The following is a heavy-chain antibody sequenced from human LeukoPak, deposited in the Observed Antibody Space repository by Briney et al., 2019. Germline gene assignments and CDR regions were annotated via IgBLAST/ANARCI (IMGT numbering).Heavy chain of an antibody. CDR1: GFTFSSYC. D-gene: IGHD4-23*01. J-gene: IGHJ3*02. Sequence: GGSLRLSCAASGFTFSSYCMTWVRQAPGKGLEWVANIKQDGSEKYYVDSVKGRFTISRDNAKNSLYLQMNSLRAEDTAVYYCARAGVRWPDAFDIWGQGTMVTVSS. CDR3: ARAGVRWPDAFDI. V-gene: IGHV3-7*01. CDR2: IKQDGSEK.